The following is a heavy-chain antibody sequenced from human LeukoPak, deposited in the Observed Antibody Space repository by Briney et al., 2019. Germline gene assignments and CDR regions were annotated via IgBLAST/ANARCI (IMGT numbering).Heavy chain of an antibody. J-gene: IGHJ4*02. CDR2: ISSSGSTI. V-gene: IGHV3-11*01. Sequence: KPGGSLRLSCAASGFTFSDYYMSWIRQAPGKGLEWVSYISSSGSTIYYADSVKGRLTISRDNAKNSLYLQMNSLRAEDTAVYYCAREYYDILTGYYMPLDYWGQGTLVTVSS. CDR1: GFTFSDYY. CDR3: AREYYDILTGYYMPLDY. D-gene: IGHD3-9*01.